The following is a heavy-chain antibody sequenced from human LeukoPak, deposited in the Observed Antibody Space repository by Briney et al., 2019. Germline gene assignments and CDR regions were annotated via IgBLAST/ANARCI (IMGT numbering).Heavy chain of an antibody. CDR1: GLTFSDYY. D-gene: IGHD3-22*01. CDR3: AVQITMIVVVPYFDY. Sequence: AGGSLRLSCAASGLTFSDYYMTWIRQAPGKGLEWGSSISGTGTTIYSADSVRGRFTVSRDNARNSLFLHMNSLRAEDTAVYYCAVQITMIVVVPYFDYWGQGTLVTVSS. V-gene: IGHV3-11*04. CDR2: ISGTGTTI. J-gene: IGHJ4*02.